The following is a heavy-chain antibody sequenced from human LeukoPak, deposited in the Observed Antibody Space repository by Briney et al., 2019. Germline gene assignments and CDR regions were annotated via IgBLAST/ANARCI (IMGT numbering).Heavy chain of an antibody. Sequence: SVEVSCKASGGTFSSYAISWVRQAPGQGLEWMGRIIPIFGTANYAQKFQGRVTITTDESTSTAYMELSSLRSEDTAVYYCARDASAYYYDSSGYRFDYWGQGTLVTVSS. CDR2: IIPIFGTA. J-gene: IGHJ4*02. D-gene: IGHD3-22*01. V-gene: IGHV1-69*05. CDR3: ARDASAYYYDSSGYRFDY. CDR1: GGTFSSYA.